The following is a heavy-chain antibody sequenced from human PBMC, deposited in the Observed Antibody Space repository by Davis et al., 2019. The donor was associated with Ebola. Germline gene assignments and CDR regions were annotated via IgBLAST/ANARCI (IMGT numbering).Heavy chain of an antibody. D-gene: IGHD4-23*01. CDR1: GGSITSGDYS. CDR2: IHHSGGT. Sequence: SETLSLTCTVSGGSITSGDYSWSWIRQSPGKALEWIGYIHHSGGTYYNPSLESRVTISVDTSKNQFSLKLTSMTVADTAVYYCAREGGNSYFDYWGQGTLVTVSS. V-gene: IGHV4-30-2*06. J-gene: IGHJ4*02. CDR3: AREGGNSYFDY.